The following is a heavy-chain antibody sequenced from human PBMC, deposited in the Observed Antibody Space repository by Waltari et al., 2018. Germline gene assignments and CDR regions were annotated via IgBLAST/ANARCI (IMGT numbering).Heavy chain of an antibody. D-gene: IGHD6-19*01. Sequence: QVQLVQSGAAVKKPGSSVKVSCKASGGTFSSYAISWVRQAPGQGLEWMGGIIPIFGTANYAQKFQGRVTITADESTSTAYMELSSLRSEDTAVYYCAGPHSSGGRSSFYYFDYWGQGTLVTVSS. CDR1: GGTFSSYA. CDR2: IIPIFGTA. J-gene: IGHJ4*02. CDR3: AGPHSSGGRSSFYYFDY. V-gene: IGHV1-69*13.